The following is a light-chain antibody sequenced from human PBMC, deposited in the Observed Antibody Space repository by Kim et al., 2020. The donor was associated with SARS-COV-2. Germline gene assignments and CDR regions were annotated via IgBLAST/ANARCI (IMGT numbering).Light chain of an antibody. CDR1: QEISRW. J-gene: IGKJ4*01. CDR2: DAS. Sequence: SASVGDRVTITCRASQEISRWLAWYQQKPGKAPDLLIYDASTLQTGVPSRFSGSGSGTDFTLTITSLQPEDFATYYCQQANSFPLTFGGGTKLEI. V-gene: IGKV1-12*01. CDR3: QQANSFPLT.